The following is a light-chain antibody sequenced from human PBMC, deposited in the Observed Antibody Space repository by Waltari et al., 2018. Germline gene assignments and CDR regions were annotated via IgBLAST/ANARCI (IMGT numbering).Light chain of an antibody. CDR1: QSIRNS. CDR3: QQSYSSPQFT. Sequence: RVTITCRASQSIRNSLNWFQQKPGKAPNLLISAASSLQSGVPSRFSGSGSGTDFTLTISSLQPEDFATYYCQQSYSSPQFTFGGGTKVEI. V-gene: IGKV1-39*01. CDR2: AAS. J-gene: IGKJ4*02.